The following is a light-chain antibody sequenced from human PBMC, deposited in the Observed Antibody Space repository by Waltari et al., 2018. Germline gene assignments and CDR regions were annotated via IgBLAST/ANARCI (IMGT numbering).Light chain of an antibody. CDR3: MQGAHWPPYT. CDR2: KVS. J-gene: IGKJ2*01. CDR1: QSLVHSDGNTY. Sequence: DVVVTQSPLSLPVPLGQPASISCRSSQSLVHSDGNTYLNWFQQRPGQSPRRLIYKVSNRDSGVPDRFSGSGSGTDFTLKINRVEAEDVGIYYCMQGAHWPPYTFGQGTNLEIK. V-gene: IGKV2-30*02.